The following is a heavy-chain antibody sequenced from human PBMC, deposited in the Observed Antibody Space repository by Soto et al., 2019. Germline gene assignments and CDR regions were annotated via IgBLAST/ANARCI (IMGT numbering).Heavy chain of an antibody. D-gene: IGHD1-26*01. J-gene: IGHJ4*02. Sequence: EVQLLESGGGLVQPGGSLRLSFAASGFTFSSYAMRWVRQAPGKGLEWVSAISGSGGSTYYADSVKGRFTISRDNTKNTLELQMNSQRAEDTAVYYCARRGSGSYCDYWGQGTLVTVSS. CDR3: ARRGSGSYCDY. V-gene: IGHV3-23*01. CDR2: ISGSGGST. CDR1: GFTFSSYA.